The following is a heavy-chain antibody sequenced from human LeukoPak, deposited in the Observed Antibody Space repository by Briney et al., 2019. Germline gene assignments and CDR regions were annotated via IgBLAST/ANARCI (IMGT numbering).Heavy chain of an antibody. V-gene: IGHV3-21*01. CDR2: ISSSSSYI. Sequence: GGSLRLSCAASGFTFSSYSMNWVRQAPGKGLEWVSSISSSSSYIYYADSVKGRFTISRDNAKNSLYLQMNSLRVEDTAVYYCARAEYCSGGSCYSGLAAYWGQGTPVTVSS. CDR3: ARAEYCSGGSCYSGLAAY. CDR1: GFTFSSYS. D-gene: IGHD2-15*01. J-gene: IGHJ4*02.